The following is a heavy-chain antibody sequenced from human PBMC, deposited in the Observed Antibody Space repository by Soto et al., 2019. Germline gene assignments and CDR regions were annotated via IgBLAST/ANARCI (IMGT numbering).Heavy chain of an antibody. J-gene: IGHJ5*02. Sequence: GAPVKVSCKASGYTFTSYGISWVRQAPGQGLEWMGWISAYNGNTNYAQKLQGRVTMTTDTSTSTAYMELRSLRSDDTAVYYCARDLGYRSGWYWFDPWGQGTLVTVS. CDR2: ISAYNGNT. D-gene: IGHD6-19*01. CDR1: GYTFTSYG. CDR3: ARDLGYRSGWYWFDP. V-gene: IGHV1-18*01.